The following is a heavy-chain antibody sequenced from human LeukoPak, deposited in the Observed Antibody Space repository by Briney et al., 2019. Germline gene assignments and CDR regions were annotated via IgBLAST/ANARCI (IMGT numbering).Heavy chain of an antibody. CDR1: GFTFSSYG. CDR3: AKESGSTGSGWYNDVDY. Sequence: GGSLRLSCAASGFTFSSYGMSWVRQAPGKGLEWVSAISGSGGSTYYADSVKGRFTISRDNSKNTLYLQMNSLRAEDTAVYYCAKESGSTGSGWYNDVDYWGQGTLVTVSS. V-gene: IGHV3-23*01. D-gene: IGHD6-19*01. CDR2: ISGSGGST. J-gene: IGHJ4*02.